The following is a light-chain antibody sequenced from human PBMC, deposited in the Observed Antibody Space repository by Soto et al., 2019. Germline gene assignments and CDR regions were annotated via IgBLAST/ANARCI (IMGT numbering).Light chain of an antibody. J-gene: IGKJ1*01. V-gene: IGKV3-11*01. CDR1: QSVSSY. Sequence: EIVLTQSPATLSLSPGERATLSCRASQSVSSYLAWYQQKSGQATRLLIYDASNRATGIPARFSGSGSGTDFTLTISSLEPEDFAVYYCQQRSNWPPATFGQGTKVEIK. CDR3: QQRSNWPPAT. CDR2: DAS.